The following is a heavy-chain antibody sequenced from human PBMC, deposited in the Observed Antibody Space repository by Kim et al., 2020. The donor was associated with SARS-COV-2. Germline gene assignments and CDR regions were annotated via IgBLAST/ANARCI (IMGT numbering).Heavy chain of an antibody. CDR1: GFTFSSYS. CDR3: ARDRKVRGVPNWFDP. CDR2: ISSSSSYI. V-gene: IGHV3-21*01. D-gene: IGHD3-10*01. J-gene: IGHJ5*02. Sequence: GGSLRLSCAASGFTFSSYSMNWVRQAPGKGLEWVSSISSSSSYIYYADSVKGRFTISRDNAKNSLYLQMNSLRAEDTAVYYCARDRKVRGVPNWFDPWGQRTLVTVSS.